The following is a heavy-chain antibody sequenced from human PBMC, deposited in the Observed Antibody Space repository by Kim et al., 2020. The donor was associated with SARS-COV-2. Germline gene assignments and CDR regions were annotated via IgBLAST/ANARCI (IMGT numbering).Heavy chain of an antibody. J-gene: IGHJ6*02. Sequence: DRFTISRDNSKNTQYLQMNSLRAEDTAVYYCAKYEPMIGGSGYYYYGMDVWGQGTTVTVSS. D-gene: IGHD3-16*01. V-gene: IGHV3-23*01. CDR3: AKYEPMIGGSGYYYYGMDV.